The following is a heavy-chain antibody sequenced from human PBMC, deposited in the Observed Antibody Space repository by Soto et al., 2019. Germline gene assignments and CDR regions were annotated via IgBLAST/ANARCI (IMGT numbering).Heavy chain of an antibody. CDR3: ARGQKKKSMVRGVPMYYYYMDV. J-gene: IGHJ6*03. V-gene: IGHV4-34*01. D-gene: IGHD3-10*01. CDR2: IDHSGST. CDR1: GGSFSGYY. Sequence: SETLSLTCAVYGGSFSGYYWSWIRQPPGKGLEWIGEIDHSGSTNYNPSLKSRVTISVDTSKNQFSLKLSSVTAADTAVYYCARGQKKKSMVRGVPMYYYYMDVWGKGTTVTVSS.